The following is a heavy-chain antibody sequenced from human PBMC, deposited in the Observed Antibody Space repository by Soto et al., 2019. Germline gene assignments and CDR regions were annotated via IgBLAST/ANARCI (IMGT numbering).Heavy chain of an antibody. CDR2: IYYSGST. V-gene: IGHV4-31*03. CDR3: AREGLTIFGVVKDPYYYYGMDV. J-gene: IGHJ6*02. CDR1: GGSISSGGYY. D-gene: IGHD3-3*01. Sequence: SETLSLTCTVSGGSISSGGYYWSWIRQHPGKGLEWIGYIYYSGSTYYNPSLKSRVTISVDTSKNQFSLKLSSVTAADTAVYYCAREGLTIFGVVKDPYYYYGMDVWGQGTTVTVSS.